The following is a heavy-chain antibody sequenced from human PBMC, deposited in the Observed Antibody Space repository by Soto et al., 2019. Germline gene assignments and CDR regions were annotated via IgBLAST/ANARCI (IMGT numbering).Heavy chain of an antibody. D-gene: IGHD2-2*01. J-gene: IGHJ6*02. CDR1: GFTFSNTW. V-gene: IGHV3-74*01. CDR3: ATDGSYAQHV. CDR2: INSDGTTT. Sequence: PGGSLTLSCAVSGFTFSNTWMHWVRQAPGKGLVWVSHINSDGTTTTYAASVKGRFTISRDNDKNRVHLQMNSLRAEDTAVYYCATDGSYAQHVWGQGTTVTVSS.